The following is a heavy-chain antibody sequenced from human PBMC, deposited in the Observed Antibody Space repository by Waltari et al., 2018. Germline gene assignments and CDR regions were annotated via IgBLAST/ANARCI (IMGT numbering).Heavy chain of an antibody. CDR2: FDPEVAET. V-gene: IGHV1-24*01. CDR1: GYTLTELS. Sequence: QVQLVQSGAEVKKPGASVKVSCQVSGYTLTELSMHWVRPAPGKGLGWMGGFDPEVAETIDAQKFQGRVTLTEDTSTDPAYMELSSLRSEDTAVYYCATPSFPNYYDSSGYRYWGQGTLVTVSS. J-gene: IGHJ4*02. CDR3: ATPSFPNYYDSSGYRY. D-gene: IGHD3-22*01.